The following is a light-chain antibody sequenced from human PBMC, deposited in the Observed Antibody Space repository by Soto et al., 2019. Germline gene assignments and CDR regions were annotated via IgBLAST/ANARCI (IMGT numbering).Light chain of an antibody. Sequence: DIQMNQSPSSLSASVGDRVTITCRASQSISSYLSWYQQKPGKAPKLLIYAASSLQSGVPSRFSGSGSGTDFTLTISSLQPEEFATYYCQQSYSTPQAFGQGTKREIK. V-gene: IGKV1-39*01. CDR3: QQSYSTPQA. CDR2: AAS. CDR1: QSISSY. J-gene: IGKJ2*01.